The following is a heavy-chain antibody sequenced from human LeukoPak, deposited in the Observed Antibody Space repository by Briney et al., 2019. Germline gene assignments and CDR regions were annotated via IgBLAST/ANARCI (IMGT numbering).Heavy chain of an antibody. CDR3: ARELYLRFLESDGMDV. D-gene: IGHD3-3*01. J-gene: IGHJ6*02. V-gene: IGHV1-69*04. CDR1: GGTFSSYA. CDR2: IIPILGIA. Sequence: GASVKVSCKASGGTFSSYAISWVRQAPGQGLEWMGRIIPILGIANYAQKFQGRVTITADKSTSTAYMELSSLRSEDTAVYYCARELYLRFLESDGMDVWGQGTTVTVSS.